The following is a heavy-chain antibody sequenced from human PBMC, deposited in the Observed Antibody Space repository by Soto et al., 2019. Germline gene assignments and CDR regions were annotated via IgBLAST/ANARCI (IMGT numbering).Heavy chain of an antibody. Sequence: PGGSLRLSCAASGFTLSSNGMHWVRQAPGKGLEWVAFLWYDGSDKYYADSVKGRFTIYRDNSKNTLYLQMNSLRAEDTAVYYCARDRYPNYPPDAFDIWGQGTLVTVSS. D-gene: IGHD4-4*01. CDR3: ARDRYPNYPPDAFDI. J-gene: IGHJ3*02. CDR1: GFTLSSNG. V-gene: IGHV3-33*01. CDR2: LWYDGSDK.